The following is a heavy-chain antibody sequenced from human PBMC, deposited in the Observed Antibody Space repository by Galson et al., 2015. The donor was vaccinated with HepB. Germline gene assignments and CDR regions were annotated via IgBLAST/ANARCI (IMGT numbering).Heavy chain of an antibody. CDR2: INPSGGST. V-gene: IGHV1-46*01. J-gene: IGHJ4*02. D-gene: IGHD3-3*01. Sequence: SVKVSCKASGYTFTSYYMHWVRQAPGQGLEWMGIINPSGGSTSYAQKFQGRVTMTRDTSTSTVYMELSSLRSEDTAVYYCASGERFLEWLASFDYWGQGTLVTVSS. CDR3: ASGERFLEWLASFDY. CDR1: GYTFTSYY.